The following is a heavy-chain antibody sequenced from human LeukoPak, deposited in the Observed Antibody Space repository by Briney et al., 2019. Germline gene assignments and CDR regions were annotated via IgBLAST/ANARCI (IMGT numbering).Heavy chain of an antibody. Sequence: GGSLTLSCAASGFTFSSHWMSWVRQAPGKGLEWVANIKQDGSEKYYVDSVKGRFTISRDNAKNSLYLQMNSLRAEDTAVYYCARDSPSPIVGVPFDPWGQGTLVTVSS. J-gene: IGHJ5*02. CDR1: GFTFSSHW. D-gene: IGHD1-26*01. V-gene: IGHV3-7*01. CDR2: IKQDGSEK. CDR3: ARDSPSPIVGVPFDP.